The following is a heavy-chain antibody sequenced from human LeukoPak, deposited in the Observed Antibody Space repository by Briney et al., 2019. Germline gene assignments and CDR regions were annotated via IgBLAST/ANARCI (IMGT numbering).Heavy chain of an antibody. Sequence: GGSLRLSCAASGFTFSSYAMHWVRQAPGKGLEWVAVISYDGSNKYYADSVKGRFTISRDNSKNTLYLQMNSLRAEDTAVYYCVRERYGDYDYWGQGTLVTVSS. D-gene: IGHD4-17*01. CDR3: VRERYGDYDY. CDR1: GFTFSSYA. V-gene: IGHV3-30*04. CDR2: ISYDGSNK. J-gene: IGHJ4*02.